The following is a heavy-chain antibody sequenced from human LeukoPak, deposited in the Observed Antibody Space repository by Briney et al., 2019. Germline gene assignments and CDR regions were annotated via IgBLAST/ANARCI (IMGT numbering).Heavy chain of an antibody. CDR2: IYHSGST. CDR1: GYSISSGYY. J-gene: IGHJ4*02. CDR3: ARVKSAYFDY. V-gene: IGHV4-38-2*02. Sequence: ETLSLTCTVSGYSISSGYYWGWIRQPPGKGLEWIGSIYHSGSTYYNPSLKSRVTISVDTSKNQFSLKLSSVTAADTAVYYCARVKSAYFDYWGQGTLVTVSS.